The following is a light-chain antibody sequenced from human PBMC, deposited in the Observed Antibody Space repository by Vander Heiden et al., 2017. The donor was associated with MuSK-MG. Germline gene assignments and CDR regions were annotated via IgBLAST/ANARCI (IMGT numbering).Light chain of an antibody. V-gene: IGLV2-23*02. J-gene: IGLJ2*01. CDR3: CSYAGSSTVV. Sequence: SALTQPAPVSGSPGQSITISCTGTSSDVGSYNLVSWYQQHPGKAPKLMIYEVSKRPSGVSNRFSGSKSGNTASLTISGRQAEDEADYYGCSYAGSSTVVFGGGTKLTVL. CDR1: SSDVGSYNL. CDR2: EVS.